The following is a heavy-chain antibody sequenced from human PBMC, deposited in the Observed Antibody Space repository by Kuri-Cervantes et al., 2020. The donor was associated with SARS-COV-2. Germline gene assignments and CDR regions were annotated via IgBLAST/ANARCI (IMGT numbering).Heavy chain of an antibody. Sequence: ASVKVSCKASGYTFTSYGISWVRQAPGQGLEWMGWISAYNGNTNYAQKLQGRVTMTTDTSTSTAYMELRSLRSDDTAVYYCARAVPLTMVRGVIWGSYYYYGMDVWGQGTTVTVSS. J-gene: IGHJ6*02. CDR1: GYTFTSYG. CDR2: ISAYNGNT. V-gene: IGHV1-18*04. D-gene: IGHD3-10*01. CDR3: ARAVPLTMVRGVIWGSYYYYGMDV.